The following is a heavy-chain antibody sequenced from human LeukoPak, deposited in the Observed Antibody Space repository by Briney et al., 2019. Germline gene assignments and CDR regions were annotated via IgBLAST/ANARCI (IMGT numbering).Heavy chain of an antibody. V-gene: IGHV3-66*01. CDR3: AKDPLVRGVIISNWFDP. CDR2: IYSGGST. J-gene: IGHJ5*02. Sequence: GGSLRLSCAASEFSVGSNYMTWVRQAPGKGLEWVSLIYSGGSTYYADSVKGRFTISRDNSKNTLYLQMNSLRAEDTAVYYCAKDPLVRGVIISNWFDPWGQGTLVTVSS. D-gene: IGHD3-10*01. CDR1: EFSVGSNY.